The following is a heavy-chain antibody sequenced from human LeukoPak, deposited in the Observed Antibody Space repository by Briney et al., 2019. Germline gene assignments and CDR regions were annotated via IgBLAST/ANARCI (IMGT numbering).Heavy chain of an antibody. CDR3: ARLSPYYYYYYMDV. CDR2: IYYSGST. J-gene: IGHJ6*03. CDR1: GGSISSSSYY. Sequence: SETLSLTCTVSGGSISSSSYYWGWIRQPPGKGLEWIGSIYYSGSTYYNPSLKSRVTISVDTSKNQLSLKLSSVTAADTAVYYCARLSPYYYYYYMDVWGKGITVTVSS. V-gene: IGHV4-39*01.